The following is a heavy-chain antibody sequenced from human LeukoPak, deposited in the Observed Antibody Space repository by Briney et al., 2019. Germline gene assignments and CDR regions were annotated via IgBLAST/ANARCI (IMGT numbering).Heavy chain of an antibody. CDR3: ARTRYDSSGYYIPYFDY. D-gene: IGHD3-22*01. CDR1: GGSISSGGYS. CDR2: IYHSGST. V-gene: IGHV4-30-2*01. Sequence: LSLTCAISGGSISSGGYSWSWIRQPPGKGLEWIGYIYHSGSTYYNPSLKSRVTISVDRSKNQFSLKLSSVTAADTAVYYCARTRYDSSGYYIPYFDYWGQGTLVTVSS. J-gene: IGHJ4*02.